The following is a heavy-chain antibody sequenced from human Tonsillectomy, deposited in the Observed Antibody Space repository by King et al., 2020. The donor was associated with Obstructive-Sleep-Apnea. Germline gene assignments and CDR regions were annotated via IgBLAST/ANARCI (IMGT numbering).Heavy chain of an antibody. CDR3: ARTCGGDCYDAFDI. J-gene: IGHJ3*02. CDR1: GFSLSNARMG. CDR2: IFSNDEK. D-gene: IGHD2-21*02. Sequence: ITLKESGPVLVKPTETLTLTCTVSGFSLSNARMGVSWIRQPPGKALECLAHIFSNDEKSYSTSLKSRLTISKDTSKSQVVLTVTNMDPVDTATYYCARTCGGDCYDAFDIWGQGTMVTVSS. V-gene: IGHV2-26*01.